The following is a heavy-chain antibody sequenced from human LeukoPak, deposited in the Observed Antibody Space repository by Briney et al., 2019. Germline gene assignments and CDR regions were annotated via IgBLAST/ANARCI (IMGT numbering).Heavy chain of an antibody. CDR1: GFTFSSYA. D-gene: IGHD3-22*01. J-gene: IGHJ4*02. V-gene: IGHV1-69*04. Sequence: GGSLRLSCAASGFTFSSYAISWVRQAPGQGLEWMGRIIPILGIANYAQKFQGRVTITADKSTSTAYMELSSLRSEDTAVYYCARAGGITMIYDYWGQGTLVTVSS. CDR3: ARAGGITMIYDY. CDR2: IIPILGIA.